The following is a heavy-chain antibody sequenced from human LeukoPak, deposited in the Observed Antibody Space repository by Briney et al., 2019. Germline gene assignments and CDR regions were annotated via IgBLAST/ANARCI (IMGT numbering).Heavy chain of an antibody. CDR3: ASSIAVAGFGFDY. Sequence: KPSETLPLTCTVSGGSISSSSYYWGWIRQPPGKGLEWIGSIYYSGSTYYNPSLKSRVTISVDTSKNQFSLKLSSVTAADTAVYYCASSIAVAGFGFDYWGQGTLVTVSS. D-gene: IGHD6-19*01. CDR2: IYYSGST. V-gene: IGHV4-39*01. CDR1: GGSISSSSYY. J-gene: IGHJ4*02.